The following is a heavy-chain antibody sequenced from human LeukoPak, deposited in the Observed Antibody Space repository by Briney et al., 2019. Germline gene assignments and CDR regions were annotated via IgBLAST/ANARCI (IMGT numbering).Heavy chain of an antibody. CDR3: ARHRQGLPYDY. D-gene: IGHD3-16*01. Sequence: GASVKVSCKASGYTFTSYAMNWVRQAPGQGLEWMGGIIPIFGTANYAQKFQGRVAITADESTSTAYMELSSLRSEDTAVYYCARHRQGLPYDYWGQGTLVTVSS. V-gene: IGHV1-69*13. CDR2: IIPIFGTA. CDR1: GYTFTSYA. J-gene: IGHJ4*02.